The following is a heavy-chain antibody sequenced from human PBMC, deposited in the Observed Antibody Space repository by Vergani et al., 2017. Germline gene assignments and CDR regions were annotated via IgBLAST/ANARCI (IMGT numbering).Heavy chain of an antibody. V-gene: IGHV3-23*04. CDR3: AKTPGYYDSSGYQYYFDY. CDR2: ISGSGGST. D-gene: IGHD3-22*01. CDR1: GFTFSSYA. Sequence: VQLVESGGGVVQPGRSLRLSCAASGFTFSSYAMSWVRQAPGKGLEWVSAISGSGGSTYYADSVKGRFTISRDNSKNTLYLQMNSLRAEDTAVYYCAKTPGYYDSSGYQYYFDYWGQGTLVTVSS. J-gene: IGHJ4*02.